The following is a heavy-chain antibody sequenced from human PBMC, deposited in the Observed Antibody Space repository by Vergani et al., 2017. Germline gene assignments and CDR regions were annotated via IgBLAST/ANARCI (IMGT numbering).Heavy chain of an antibody. CDR2: ISSSSGYT. D-gene: IGHD6-13*01. J-gene: IGHJ4*02. Sequence: VQLVESGGGVVQPGGSLRLSCAASGFTFSTYTMHWVRQAPGKGLEWVSSISSSSGYTYYADSMKGRFTISRDNAKDSLYLQMDSLRAEDTAVYYCARDLRAAAVGDPFYYWGQGTVVTVSS. CDR3: ARDLRAAAVGDPFYY. CDR1: GFTFSTYT. V-gene: IGHV3-21*01.